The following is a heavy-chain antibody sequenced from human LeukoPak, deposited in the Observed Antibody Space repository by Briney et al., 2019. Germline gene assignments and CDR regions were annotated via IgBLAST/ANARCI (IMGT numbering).Heavy chain of an antibody. CDR2: ISSSSSYI. CDR1: GFTFGSYS. CDR3: ARAVGDCSSTSCYGNWFDP. D-gene: IGHD2-2*01. J-gene: IGHJ5*02. V-gene: IGHV3-21*01. Sequence: GGSLRLSCAASGFTFGSYSMNWVRQAPGKGLEWVSSISSSSSYIYYADSVKGRFTISRDNAKNSLYLQMNSLRAEDTAVYYCARAVGDCSSTSCYGNWFDPWGQGTLVTVSS.